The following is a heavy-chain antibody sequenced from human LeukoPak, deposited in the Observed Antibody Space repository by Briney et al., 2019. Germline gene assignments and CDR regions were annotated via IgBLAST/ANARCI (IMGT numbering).Heavy chain of an antibody. CDR1: GLTLSSYS. Sequence: PGGSLRLSCAASGLTLSSYSMNWVRQAPGKGLEWVSYISSSRSTIYYADSVKGRFTISRDNAKNSLYLQMNSLRAEDTAVYYCARVSGPGNFDYWGQGTLXTVSS. V-gene: IGHV3-48*01. J-gene: IGHJ4*02. CDR2: ISSSRSTI. CDR3: ARVSGPGNFDY. D-gene: IGHD1-1*01.